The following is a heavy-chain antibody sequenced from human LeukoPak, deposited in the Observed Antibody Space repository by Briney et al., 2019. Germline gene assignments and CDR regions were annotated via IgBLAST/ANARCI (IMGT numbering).Heavy chain of an antibody. J-gene: IGHJ4*02. CDR2: ISGSGATT. CDR1: GLIFSNYA. V-gene: IGHV3-23*01. CDR3: AKDRSGTYYLFDS. D-gene: IGHD3-10*01. Sequence: GGSLRLSCAASGLIFSNYALSWVRQAPGKGLEWVSAISGSGATTYYADSVKGRFTISRDNSRNTLYLQMNSLRVEDTAVYYCAKDRSGTYYLFDSWGQGTLVTVSS.